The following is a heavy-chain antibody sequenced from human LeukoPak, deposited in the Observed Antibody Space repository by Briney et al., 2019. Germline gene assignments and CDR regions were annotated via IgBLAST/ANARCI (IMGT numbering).Heavy chain of an antibody. D-gene: IGHD3-9*01. CDR1: GYTFTNYG. CDR3: ARARRGYYDILTGSYYYMDV. J-gene: IGHJ6*03. CDR2: VSAYNGNT. Sequence: ASVTVSYKASGYTFTNYGISWLRQAPGEGLEGMGWVSAYNGNTNYAQKLQGRVTMTTDTSTSTAYMELRSLRSDDTAVYYCARARRGYYDILTGSYYYMDVWGKGTTVTISS. V-gene: IGHV1-18*01.